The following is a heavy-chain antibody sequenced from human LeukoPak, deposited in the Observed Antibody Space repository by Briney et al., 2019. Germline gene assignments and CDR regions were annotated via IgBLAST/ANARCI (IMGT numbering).Heavy chain of an antibody. CDR3: ARGNVGAARYH. CDR2: INSNSAGT. V-gene: IGHV1-2*02. Sequence: ASVKVSCKASGYTFTRYYMHWVRQAPGQGLEWMGWINSNSAGTNYAQKFEGRVTMTRDTSISTAYMELSRLRSDDTAVYCCARGNVGAARYHWGQGTLVTVSS. J-gene: IGHJ5*02. CDR1: GYTFTRYY. D-gene: IGHD6-6*01.